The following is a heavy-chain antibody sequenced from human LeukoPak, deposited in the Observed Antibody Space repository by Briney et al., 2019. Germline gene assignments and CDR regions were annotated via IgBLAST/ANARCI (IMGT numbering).Heavy chain of an antibody. CDR3: AREDVDLVATYTLDY. J-gene: IGHJ4*02. V-gene: IGHV1-3*01. D-gene: IGHD5-12*01. CDR2: INAGNGNT. Sequence: ASVKVSCKASGYTFTSYAMHWVRQAPGQRLEWMGWINAGNGNTKYSQKFQGRVTITRDTSASTAYMELSSLRSEDTSVYYCAREDVDLVATYTLDYWGQGTLVTVSS. CDR1: GYTFTSYA.